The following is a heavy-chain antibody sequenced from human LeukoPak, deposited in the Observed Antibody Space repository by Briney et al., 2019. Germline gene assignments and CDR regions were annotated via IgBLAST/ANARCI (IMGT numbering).Heavy chain of an antibody. CDR3: ARGSPGRRVVINPFRAFDI. CDR2: INHSGST. V-gene: IGHV4-34*01. J-gene: IGHJ3*02. CDR1: GGSFSGYY. Sequence: SETLCLTCAVYGGSFSGYYWSWIRQPPGKGLEWIGEINHSGSTNYNPSLKSRVTISVDTSKNQFSLKLSSVTAADTAVYYCARGSPGRRVVINPFRAFDIWGQGTMVTVSS. D-gene: IGHD3-3*01.